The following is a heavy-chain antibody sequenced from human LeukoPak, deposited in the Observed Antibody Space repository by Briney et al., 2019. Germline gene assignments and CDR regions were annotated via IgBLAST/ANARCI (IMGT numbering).Heavy chain of an antibody. D-gene: IGHD3-3*01. CDR3: TRDGGVGY. CDR1: GFTFCDHA. Sequence: GRSLRLSCTGSGFTFCDHAMSWVRQAPGKGLEWLGFIRSKTYGGTTEYAASVKGRFTISRDDSKSIAYLQMNSLKTEDTVVYYCTRDGGVGYWGQGTLVTVSS. CDR2: IRSKTYGGTT. J-gene: IGHJ4*02. V-gene: IGHV3-49*04.